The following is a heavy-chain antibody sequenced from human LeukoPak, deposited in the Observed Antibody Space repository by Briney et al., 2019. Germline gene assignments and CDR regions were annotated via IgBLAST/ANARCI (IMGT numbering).Heavy chain of an antibody. V-gene: IGHV4-59*01. J-gene: IGHJ3*02. CDR3: ARDMGATTGAFDI. CDR2: IYDSGST. CDR1: GGSISSYY. D-gene: IGHD1-26*01. Sequence: SETLSLTCTVSGGSISSYYWSWIRQPPGKGLEWIGYIYDSGSTNYNPSLKSRVTISVDTSKNQFSLKLSSVTAADTAVYYCARDMGATTGAFDIWGQGTMVTVSS.